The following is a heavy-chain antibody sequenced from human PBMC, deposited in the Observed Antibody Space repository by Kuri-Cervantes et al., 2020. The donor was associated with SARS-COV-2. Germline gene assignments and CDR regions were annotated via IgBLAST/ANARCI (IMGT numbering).Heavy chain of an antibody. Sequence: ESLKISCAVYGGSFSGYYWSWIRQPPGKGLEWSGEINHSGSTNYNPSLKSRVTISVDTSKNQFSLKLSSVTAADTAVYYCARGRNYYDSSGYFYYFDYWGQGTRVTVSS. J-gene: IGHJ4*02. CDR3: ARGRNYYDSSGYFYYFDY. D-gene: IGHD3-22*01. CDR1: GGSFSGYY. CDR2: INHSGST. V-gene: IGHV4-34*01.